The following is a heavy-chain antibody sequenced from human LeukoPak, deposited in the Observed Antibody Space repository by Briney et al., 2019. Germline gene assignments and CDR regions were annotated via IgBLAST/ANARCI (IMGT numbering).Heavy chain of an antibody. CDR3: ARDKGETYYDFWSGYYRFDY. D-gene: IGHD3-3*01. J-gene: IGHJ4*02. Sequence: GGSLRLSCAASGFTFSSYSMNWVRQAPGKGLEWVSSISSSSSYIYYADSVKGRFTISRDNTKNSLYLQMNSLRAEDTAVYYCARDKGETYYDFWSGYYRFDYWGQGTLVTVSS. V-gene: IGHV3-21*01. CDR2: ISSSSSYI. CDR1: GFTFSSYS.